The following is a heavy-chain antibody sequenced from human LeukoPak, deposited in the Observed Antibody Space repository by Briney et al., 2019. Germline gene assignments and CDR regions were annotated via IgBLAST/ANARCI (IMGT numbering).Heavy chain of an antibody. V-gene: IGHV3-30-3*01. CDR1: GFTFSSYA. CDR2: ISYDGSNK. CDR3: ARPGITGTPYYYYGMDV. D-gene: IGHD1-20*01. J-gene: IGHJ6*02. Sequence: PGGSLRLSCAASGFTFSSYAMHWVRQAPGKGLEWVAVISYDGSNKYYADSVKGRFTISRDNSKNTLYLQMNSLRAEDTAVYYCARPGITGTPYYYYGMDVWGQGTTVTVSS.